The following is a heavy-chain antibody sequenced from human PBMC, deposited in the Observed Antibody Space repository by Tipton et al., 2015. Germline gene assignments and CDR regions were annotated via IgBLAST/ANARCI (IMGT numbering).Heavy chain of an antibody. Sequence: TLSLTCTVSGDSISSGSYHWAWIRQPTGKGLEYIGSVYHLGGTLYNPSLQSRVNISIDTSKNQFFLKMDSVTAADTAVYYCARGTPFRFWGRGTLVTVSS. CDR1: GDSISSGSYH. V-gene: IGHV4-39*01. CDR2: VYHLGGT. J-gene: IGHJ4*02. D-gene: IGHD2-15*01. CDR3: ARGTPFRF.